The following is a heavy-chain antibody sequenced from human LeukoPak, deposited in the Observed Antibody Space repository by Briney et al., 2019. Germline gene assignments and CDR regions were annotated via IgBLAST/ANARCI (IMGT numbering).Heavy chain of an antibody. J-gene: IGHJ4*02. CDR3: AKVLGGLVATKAGLDY. D-gene: IGHD5-12*01. CDR1: GFTCSTYG. Sequence: WVSLTFYCSASGFTCSTYGMHWVRQAPDKGLEWLVVKSYDGSNKHYADSVQGRFTISRDNPKNTLYLQMKSLRAEDTAVYYCAKVLGGLVATKAGLDYWGQGTLVTVSS. V-gene: IGHV3-30*18. CDR2: KSYDGSNK.